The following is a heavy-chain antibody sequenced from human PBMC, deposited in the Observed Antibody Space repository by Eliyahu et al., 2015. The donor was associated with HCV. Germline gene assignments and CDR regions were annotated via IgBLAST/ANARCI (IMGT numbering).Heavy chain of an antibody. Sequence: EVQLVESGGGLVQPGGSLRLSCAASGFTFSSYEMNWVRQAPGKGLEWVSYISSSGSTIYYADSVKGRFTISRDNAKNSLYLQMNSLRAEDTAVYYCARYMVREAFDIWGQGTMVTVSS. CDR2: ISSSGSTI. CDR1: GFTFSSYE. D-gene: IGHD3-10*01. V-gene: IGHV3-48*03. J-gene: IGHJ3*02. CDR3: ARYMVREAFDI.